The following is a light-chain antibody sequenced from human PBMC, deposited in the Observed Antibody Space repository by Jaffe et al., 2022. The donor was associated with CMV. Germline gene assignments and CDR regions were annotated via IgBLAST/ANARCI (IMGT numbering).Light chain of an antibody. Sequence: QSVLTQPPSVSGTPGQRVTISCIGNSSNIGTTFDVHWFQQLPGTAPKLLIYTNKNRATGVPDRFSGSRSGTSASLTITGLQAADEADYYCQSYDKSLGASWIFGGGTRLAVL. CDR3: QSYDKSLGASWI. J-gene: IGLJ2*01. V-gene: IGLV1-40*01. CDR2: TNK. CDR1: SSNIGTTFD.